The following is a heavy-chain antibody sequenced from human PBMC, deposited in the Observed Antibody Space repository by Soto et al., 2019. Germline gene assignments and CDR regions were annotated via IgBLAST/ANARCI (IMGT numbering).Heavy chain of an antibody. CDR1: GGSISSGGYY. Sequence: QVQLQESGPGLVKPSQTLSLTCTVSGGSISSGGYYWSWIRQHPGKGLEWIGYIYYSGSTYYNPSLKGRVTIAEDTSKNQFPRKLSSLIAGDTAVYNWGGLPRYYYESSGFLYDYWGKGPLVTVSS. J-gene: IGHJ4*02. CDR2: IYYSGST. D-gene: IGHD3-22*01. V-gene: IGHV4-31*03. CDR3: GGLPRYYYESSGFLYDY.